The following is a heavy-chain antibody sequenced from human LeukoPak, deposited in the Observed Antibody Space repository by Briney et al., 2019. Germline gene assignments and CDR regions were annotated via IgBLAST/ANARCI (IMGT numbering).Heavy chain of an antibody. CDR1: GFTFSSYE. Sequence: PGGSLRLSCAASGFTFSSYEMNWVRQAPGKGLEWVSYISSSGSTIYYADSVKGRFTISRDNAKNSLYLQMNSLRAEDTAVYYCARGRAPLRYFDWLWWGQGTLVTVPS. V-gene: IGHV3-48*03. CDR3: ARGRAPLRYFDWLW. CDR2: ISSSGSTI. D-gene: IGHD3-9*01. J-gene: IGHJ4*02.